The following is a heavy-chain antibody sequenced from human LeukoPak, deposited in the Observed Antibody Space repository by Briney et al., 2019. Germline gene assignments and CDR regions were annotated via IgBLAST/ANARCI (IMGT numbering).Heavy chain of an antibody. CDR3: ARVLQLAPSYIDY. D-gene: IGHD6-13*01. V-gene: IGHV3-64*04. Sequence: GGSLRLSCSASGFTFSSYSMHWVRQAPGKGLEYVSAMSSNGGSTYYADSVKGRFTISRDNSKNTLYLQMNSLRAEDTAVYYCARVLQLAPSYIDYWGQGTLVTVSS. CDR2: MSSNGGST. CDR1: GFTFSSYS. J-gene: IGHJ4*02.